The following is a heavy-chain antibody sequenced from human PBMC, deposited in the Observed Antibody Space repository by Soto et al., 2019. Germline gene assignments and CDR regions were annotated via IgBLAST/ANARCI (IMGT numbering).Heavy chain of an antibody. Sequence: QVQLQESGPGLVKPSGTLSLTCGVSGDSITSTNWWSWVRQPPGRGLEWIGETYHSGTTHYNPSLKCRITILLDECKNQFSLTLSSVTAADTAVYYCARLLGPDHYSLDVWGQGTTVSVFS. CDR1: GDSITSTNW. CDR2: TYHSGTT. D-gene: IGHD2-15*01. CDR3: ARLLGPDHYSLDV. J-gene: IGHJ6*02. V-gene: IGHV4-4*02.